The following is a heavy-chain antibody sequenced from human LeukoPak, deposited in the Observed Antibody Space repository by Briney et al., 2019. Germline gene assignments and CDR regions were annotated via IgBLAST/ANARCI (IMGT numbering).Heavy chain of an antibody. V-gene: IGHV1-2*02. CDR3: ARQNALYYDWHYYYYYGMDV. J-gene: IGHJ6*02. CDR2: INPNSGGT. Sequence: ASVKVSCTASGYTFTVYYMHWVRQAPGQGHEWMGWINPNSGGTNYAQKFQGRVTMTRDTSISTAYMELSRLRSDDTAVYYCARQNALYYDWHYYYYYGMDVWGQGTTVTVSS. CDR1: GYTFTVYY. D-gene: IGHD3-3*01.